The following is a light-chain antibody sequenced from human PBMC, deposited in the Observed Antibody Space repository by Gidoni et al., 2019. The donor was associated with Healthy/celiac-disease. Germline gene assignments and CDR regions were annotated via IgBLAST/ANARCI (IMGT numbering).Light chain of an antibody. Sequence: DIQMTQSPSSLSASVGDRVTITCRASQSISSYLNWYQHKPGKAPKLLIYDASSLQSRVPSSFSGSGSGTDFTLTISSLQPEDFATYYCQQSYRTPPTFGQGTKVEIK. CDR3: QQSYRTPPT. CDR2: DAS. V-gene: IGKV1-39*01. CDR1: QSISSY. J-gene: IGKJ1*01.